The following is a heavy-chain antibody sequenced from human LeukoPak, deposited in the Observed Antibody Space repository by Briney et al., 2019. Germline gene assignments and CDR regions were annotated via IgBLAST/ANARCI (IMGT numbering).Heavy chain of an antibody. D-gene: IGHD4-17*01. J-gene: IGHJ4*02. Sequence: PGGSLRLSCAASGFTFSSYSMNWVSQAPGKGLEWVSSISSSSSYIYYADSVKGRFTISRDNAKNSLYLQMNSLRAEDTAVYYCARDLNYGDLLYDYWGQGTLVTVSS. V-gene: IGHV3-21*01. CDR3: ARDLNYGDLLYDY. CDR2: ISSSSSYI. CDR1: GFTFSSYS.